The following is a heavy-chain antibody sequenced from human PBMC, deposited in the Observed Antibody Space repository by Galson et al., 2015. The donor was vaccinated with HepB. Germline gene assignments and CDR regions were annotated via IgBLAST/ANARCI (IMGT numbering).Heavy chain of an antibody. CDR1: GFTFSSYW. D-gene: IGHD3-10*01. Sequence: SLRLSCAASGFTFSSYWMSWVRQAPGKGLEWVANIKQDGSENHYVDSVKGRFTISRDNAKNSLYLQMNNLRVEDTALYYCARDRPLGSYDFWGQGTLVTVS. CDR2: IKQDGSEN. V-gene: IGHV3-7*03. J-gene: IGHJ4*02. CDR3: ARDRPLGSYDF.